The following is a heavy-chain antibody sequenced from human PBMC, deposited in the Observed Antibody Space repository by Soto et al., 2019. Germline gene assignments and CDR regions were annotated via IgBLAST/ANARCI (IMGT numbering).Heavy chain of an antibody. Sequence: QLQLQESGPGLVKPSETLSLTCTVSGGSISSSSYYWGWIRQPPGKGLEWIGNIYYSGTTYYNPSLKSRVSISVDTSKNQFSLKLSSVTAADTAVYYCAPYTGGFDYWGQGTLVTVSS. D-gene: IGHD2-2*02. CDR1: GGSISSSSYY. CDR3: APYTGGFDY. CDR2: IYYSGTT. V-gene: IGHV4-39*01. J-gene: IGHJ4*02.